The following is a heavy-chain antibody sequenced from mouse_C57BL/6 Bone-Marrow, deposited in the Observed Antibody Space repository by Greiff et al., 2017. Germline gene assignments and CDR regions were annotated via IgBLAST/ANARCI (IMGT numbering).Heavy chain of an antibody. CDR3: AREFITTVVAPYYYAMDY. Sequence: VQLQQSGAELVRPGASVKMSCKASGYTFTSYNMHWVKQTPRQGLEWIGAIYPGNGDTSYNQKFKGKATLTVDKSSSTAYMQLSSLTSEDSAVYFCAREFITTVVAPYYYAMDYWGQGTSVTVSS. V-gene: IGHV1-12*01. D-gene: IGHD1-1*01. J-gene: IGHJ4*01. CDR1: GYTFTSYN. CDR2: IYPGNGDT.